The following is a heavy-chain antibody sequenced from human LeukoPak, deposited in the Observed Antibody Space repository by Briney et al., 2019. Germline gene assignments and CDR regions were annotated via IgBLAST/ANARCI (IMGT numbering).Heavy chain of an antibody. CDR1: GGSISSYY. CDR2: IYYSGST. V-gene: IGHV4-59*08. Sequence: SETLSLTCTVSGGSISSYYWNWLRQPPGKGLEWIGYIYYSGSTNYNPFLKSRVTISVDTSKNQFSLKLSSVTAADTAVYFCARQLRGEAVAGHLQPFDYWGQGTLVTVSS. D-gene: IGHD6-19*01. J-gene: IGHJ4*02. CDR3: ARQLRGEAVAGHLQPFDY.